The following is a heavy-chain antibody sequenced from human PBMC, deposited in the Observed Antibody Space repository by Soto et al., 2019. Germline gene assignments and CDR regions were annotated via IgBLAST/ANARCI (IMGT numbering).Heavy chain of an antibody. CDR2: MNPNSGNT. Sequence: ASVKVSCKASGYTFASYDIDWVRQATGQGLEWMGWMNPNSGNTGYAQKFQGRVTITRDTSASTAYMELSSLRSEDTAVYYCARDLGGWPDYWGQGTLVTVSS. D-gene: IGHD2-15*01. V-gene: IGHV1-8*01. CDR3: ARDLGGWPDY. J-gene: IGHJ4*02. CDR1: GYTFASYD.